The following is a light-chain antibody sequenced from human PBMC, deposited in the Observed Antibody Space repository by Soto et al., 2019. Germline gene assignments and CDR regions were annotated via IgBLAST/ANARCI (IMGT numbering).Light chain of an antibody. CDR3: QQYNNWPPIT. CDR1: QYITTR. Sequence: IVWTHSPATRSSFACHSFTGSHSSSQYITTRLAWYQHRPGQAPRLLIYQPSIRAAGIPARFSASGSGTDFTLTISDVQHEDFAVYYCQQYNNWPPITFGQGTRLEIK. J-gene: IGKJ5*01. CDR2: QPS. V-gene: IGKV3-11*01.